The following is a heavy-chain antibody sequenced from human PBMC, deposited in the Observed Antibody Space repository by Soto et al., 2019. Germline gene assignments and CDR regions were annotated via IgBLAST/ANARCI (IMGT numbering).Heavy chain of an antibody. CDR3: ARGQRFSDWFDP. V-gene: IGHV4-4*07. J-gene: IGHJ5*02. Sequence: SETLSLTCTVSGGSMSSYYWTWIRQPAGKGLEWIGRVYSSGGTHYNPSLKSRVTISLDTPKNQFSLRLLSVTDADTAVYYCARGQRFSDWFDPWGQGTLVTVSS. D-gene: IGHD3-3*01. CDR1: GGSMSSYY. CDR2: VYSSGGT.